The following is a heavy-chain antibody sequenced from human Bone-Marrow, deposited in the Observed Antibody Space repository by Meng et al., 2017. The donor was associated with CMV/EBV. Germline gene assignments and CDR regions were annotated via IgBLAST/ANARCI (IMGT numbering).Heavy chain of an antibody. CDR1: KFTFRDYE. V-gene: IGHV3-48*03. J-gene: IGHJ5*02. CDR3: AKAAVGSGGWTGWIDP. CDR2: ISTSGSSI. D-gene: IGHD6-19*01. Sequence: GGSLRLSCAASKFTFRDYEMNWVRQAPGKGLEWVSYISTSGSSIYYADSVKGRFTISRDNAKNSLYLQMNSLRAEDTAVYYCAKAAVGSGGWTGWIDPWGQGTLVTVSS.